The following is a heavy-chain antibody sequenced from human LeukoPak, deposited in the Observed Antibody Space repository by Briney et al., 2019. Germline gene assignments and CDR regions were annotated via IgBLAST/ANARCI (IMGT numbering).Heavy chain of an antibody. CDR1: GGSVSGYY. J-gene: IGHJ4*02. CDR3: ARVAVGWFGELSFDY. D-gene: IGHD3-10*01. CDR2: IYYSET. V-gene: IGHV4-59*02. Sequence: PSETLSLTCTVSGGSVSGYYWTWVRQPPGKGLEWIGYIYYSETNYNPSLKSRVTISVDTSKNQFSLKLSSVTAADTAVYYCARVAVGWFGELSFDYWGQGTLVTVSS.